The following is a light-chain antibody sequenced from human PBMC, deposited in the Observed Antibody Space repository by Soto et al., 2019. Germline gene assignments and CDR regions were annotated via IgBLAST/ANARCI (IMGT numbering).Light chain of an antibody. CDR1: QSVSND. Sequence: ENVLTQAPATLSLSPGEGATLSCRASQSVSNDLAWYQHKPGQAPRLLIYTASSRATGIPATFSGSGSGTDFPLTISSLEPEDFAVYYCQQRSTWPPWTFGQGTMVDVK. V-gene: IGKV3-11*01. CDR3: QQRSTWPPWT. CDR2: TAS. J-gene: IGKJ1*01.